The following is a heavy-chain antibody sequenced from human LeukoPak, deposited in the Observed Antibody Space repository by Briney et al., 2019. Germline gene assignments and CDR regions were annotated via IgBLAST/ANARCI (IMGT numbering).Heavy chain of an antibody. CDR1: RYTLSSYW. CDR2: IKGDGSKK. J-gene: IGHJ4*02. V-gene: IGHV3-7*04. CDR3: ARGGYYDSRGYYADY. Sequence: QSGGSLRLSCAPSRYTLSSYWMSWVRQAPGKGLEWVANIKGDGSKKYSEDSVKGRFTISRDTTKNPLYLQMNSLRAENTGGYYFARGGYYDSRGYYADYGGEGTLVTVS. D-gene: IGHD3-22*01.